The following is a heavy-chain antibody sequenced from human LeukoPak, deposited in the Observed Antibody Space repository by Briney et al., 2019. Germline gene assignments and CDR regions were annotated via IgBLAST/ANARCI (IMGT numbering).Heavy chain of an antibody. V-gene: IGHV4-34*01. J-gene: IGHJ4*02. D-gene: IGHD1-26*01. Sequence: PGGSLRLSCAASGFTFSSYAMSWIRQPPGKGLEWIGEINHSGSTNYNPSLKSRVTISVDTSKNQFSLKLSSVTAADTAVYYCARGNYFSSGSYHYWGQGTLVTVSS. CDR3: ARGNYFSSGSYHY. CDR2: INHSGST. CDR1: GFTFSSYA.